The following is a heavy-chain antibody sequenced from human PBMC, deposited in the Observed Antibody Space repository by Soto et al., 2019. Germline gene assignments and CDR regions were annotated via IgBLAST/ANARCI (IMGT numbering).Heavy chain of an antibody. J-gene: IGHJ6*02. CDR1: GCICGDDC. D-gene: IGHD2-15*01. CDR3: TRVKLAATMPMAGMDV. V-gene: IGHV3-72*01. CDR2: IRNKANSYIT. Sequence: SVRHSGASAGCICGDDCSMWVRKARLKGLEWLGRIRNKANSYITEYAASVKGRFTISRDDSKNSLYLQMNSLKSEDTALYYCTRVKLAATMPMAGMDVWGQGTTVTVSS.